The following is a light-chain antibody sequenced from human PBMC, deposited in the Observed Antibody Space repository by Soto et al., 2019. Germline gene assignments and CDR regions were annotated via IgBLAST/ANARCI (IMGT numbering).Light chain of an antibody. CDR1: QGISSY. Sequence: DIQMTQSPSSLSASVGDRVTITCRASQGISSYLAWYQQKPGKAPKLLIYAASTLQSGVPSRFSGSGSGTEFTLTISSLQPDDFATYYCQQSYGTPITFGQGTRLEIK. CDR3: QQSYGTPIT. J-gene: IGKJ5*01. CDR2: AAS. V-gene: IGKV1-9*01.